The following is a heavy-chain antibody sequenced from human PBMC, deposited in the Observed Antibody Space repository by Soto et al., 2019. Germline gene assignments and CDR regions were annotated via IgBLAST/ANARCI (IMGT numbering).Heavy chain of an antibody. D-gene: IGHD6-6*01. J-gene: IGHJ6*02. Sequence: QVQLRESGPGLVQPSQTLSLTCTDSGGSISSGGYYWTWIRQHPGKGLEWIGYIYYTGSAYYNPSLKTRLTLSIETSRSPFSVTLSPVTPAVTAVYYCARPYSGSSRCLVVWGQGTTVTVSS. V-gene: IGHV4-31*03. CDR2: IYYTGSA. CDR3: ARPYSGSSRCLVV. CDR1: GGSISSGGYY.